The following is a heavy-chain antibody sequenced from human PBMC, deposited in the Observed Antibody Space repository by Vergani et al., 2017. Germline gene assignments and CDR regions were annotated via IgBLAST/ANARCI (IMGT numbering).Heavy chain of an antibody. CDR2: ISPGASTV. Sequence: EVQLVESGGGLVKPGGSLRLSCAASGFTFSSYSMNWVRQAPGKGLEWVSHISPGASTVPYTDSVTGRFTVSRDNDNNSLTLDMTTLRVEDTAVYYCAKNPGISTTRHDYAMDVWGQGTTVTVSS. J-gene: IGHJ6*02. D-gene: IGHD1-1*01. V-gene: IGHV3-48*01. CDR3: AKNPGISTTRHDYAMDV. CDR1: GFTFSSYS.